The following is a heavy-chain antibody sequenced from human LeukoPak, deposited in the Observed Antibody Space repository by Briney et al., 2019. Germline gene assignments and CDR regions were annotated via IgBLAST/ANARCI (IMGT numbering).Heavy chain of an antibody. J-gene: IGHJ2*01. CDR2: INHSGST. CDR1: GGSFSGYY. D-gene: IGHD2-2*01. V-gene: IGHV4-34*01. CDR3: AREQLLLWYFDL. Sequence: SETLSFTCAVYGGSFSGYYWSWIRQPPGKGLEWIGEINHSGSTNYNPSLKSRVTISVDTSKNQFSLKLSSVTAADTAVYYCAREQLLLWYFDLWGRGTLVTVSS.